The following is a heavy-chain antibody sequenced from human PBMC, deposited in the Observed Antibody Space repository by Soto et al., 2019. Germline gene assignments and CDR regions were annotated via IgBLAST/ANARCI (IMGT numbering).Heavy chain of an antibody. D-gene: IGHD3-22*01. V-gene: IGHV4-31*02. CDR3: AXFLYYYDSSGYYSDSYYFDY. Sequence: TLSLTCTVSGGSISSGGYYWSWIRQHPGKGLEWIGYIYYSGSTYYNPSLKSRVTISVDTSKNQFSLKLSSVTAADTAVYYCAXFLYYYDSSGYYSDSYYFDYWGQGTLVTVSS. CDR2: IYYSGST. CDR1: GGSISSGGYY. J-gene: IGHJ4*02.